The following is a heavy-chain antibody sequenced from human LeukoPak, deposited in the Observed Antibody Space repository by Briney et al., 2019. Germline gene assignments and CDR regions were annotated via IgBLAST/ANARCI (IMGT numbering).Heavy chain of an antibody. CDR1: GGTFSSYA. V-gene: IGHV1-69*04. CDR3: ARVRSIVVVPAASEVGFDY. Sequence: AASAKVSCTASGGTFSSYAISWVRQAPGQGLEWMGRIIPIFGIANYAQKFQGRVTITADKSTGTAYMELSSLRSEDTAVYYCARVRSIVVVPAASEVGFDYWGQGTLVTVSS. CDR2: IIPIFGIA. J-gene: IGHJ4*02. D-gene: IGHD2-2*01.